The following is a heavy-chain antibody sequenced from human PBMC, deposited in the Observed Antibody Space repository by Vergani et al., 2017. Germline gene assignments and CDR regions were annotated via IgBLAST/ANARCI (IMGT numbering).Heavy chain of an antibody. CDR1: GGSIRSHKW. J-gene: IGHJ4*02. V-gene: IGHV4-4*03. CDR2: THESETS. Sequence: QVHLQESGPGLVKPPGTLSLTCVVSGGSIRSHKWWSWVRQSPGKGLEWIGETHESETSNYNPSLNSRVTISVDKSTNQCSLKLNSVTAADSGLYYCAREGEGAFNLGHWGRGTLVTVSS. CDR3: AREGEGAFNLGH. D-gene: IGHD2-21*01.